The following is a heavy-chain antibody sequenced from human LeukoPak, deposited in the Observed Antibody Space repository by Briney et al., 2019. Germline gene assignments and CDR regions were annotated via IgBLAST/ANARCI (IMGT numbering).Heavy chain of an antibody. CDR1: GGSFSGYY. V-gene: IGHV4-34*01. J-gene: IGHJ4*02. CDR2: INHSGST. CDR3: ARGKSSDYYYGGDY. Sequence: SETLSLTCAVYGGSFSGYYWSWIRQPPGKGLEWIGEINHSGSTNYNPSLKSRVTISVDTSKNQFSLKLSSVTAADTAVYYCARGKSSDYYYGGDYWGQGTLVTVSS. D-gene: IGHD3-10*01.